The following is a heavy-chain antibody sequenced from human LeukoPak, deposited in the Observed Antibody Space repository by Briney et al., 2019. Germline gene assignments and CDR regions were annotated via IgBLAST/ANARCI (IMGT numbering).Heavy chain of an antibody. CDR2: IIPILGIA. V-gene: IGHV1-69*04. CDR1: GGTFSSYA. J-gene: IGHJ4*02. CDR3: ASTSLGYCSGGSCYSGSDY. Sequence: ASVKVSCKASGGTFSSYAISWVRQAPGQGLEWMGRIIPILGIANYAQKFQGRVTITADKSTSTAYMELSSLRSEDTAVYYCASTSLGYCSGGSCYSGSDYWGQGTLVTVSS. D-gene: IGHD2-15*01.